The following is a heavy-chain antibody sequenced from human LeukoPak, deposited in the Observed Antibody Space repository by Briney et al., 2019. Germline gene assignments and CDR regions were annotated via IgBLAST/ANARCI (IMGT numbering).Heavy chain of an antibody. D-gene: IGHD3-22*01. CDR3: ARLVTRGYYDSSGRRIDAFDI. J-gene: IGHJ3*02. Sequence: SETLSLTCAVYGGSFSGYYWSWIRQPPGKGLEWIGYIYYSGSTNYNPSLKSRVTISVDTSKNQFSLKLSSVTAADTAVYYCARLVTRGYYDSSGRRIDAFDIWGQGTMVTVSS. CDR2: IYYSGST. V-gene: IGHV4-59*01. CDR1: GGSFSGYY.